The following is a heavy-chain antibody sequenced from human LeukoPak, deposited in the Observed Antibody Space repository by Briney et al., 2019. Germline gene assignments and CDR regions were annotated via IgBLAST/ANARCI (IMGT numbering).Heavy chain of an antibody. CDR3: AKDIRRIAAAGNYYYYGMDV. D-gene: IGHD6-13*01. J-gene: IGHJ6*02. CDR1: GFTFSSYG. V-gene: IGHV3-30*18. Sequence: GGSLRLSCAASGFTFSSYGMLWVRQAPGKGLEWVAVISYDGSNKYYADSVKGRFTISRDNSKNTLYLQMNSLRAEDTALYYCAKDIRRIAAAGNYYYYGMDVWGQGTTVTVSS. CDR2: ISYDGSNK.